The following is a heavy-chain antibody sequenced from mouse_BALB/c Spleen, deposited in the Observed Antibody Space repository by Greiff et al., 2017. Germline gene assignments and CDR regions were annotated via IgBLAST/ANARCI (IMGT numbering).Heavy chain of an antibody. CDR2: IWGDGST. CDR1: GFSLTGYG. CDR3: ARAGSSYDWYFDV. J-gene: IGHJ1*01. D-gene: IGHD1-1*01. V-gene: IGHV2-6-7*01. Sequence: VKLMESGPGLVAPSQSLSITCTVSGFSLTGYGVNWVRQPPGKGLEWLGMIWGDGSTDYNSALKSRLSISKDNSKSQVFLKMNSLQTDDTARYYCARAGSSYDWYFDVWGAGTTVTVSS.